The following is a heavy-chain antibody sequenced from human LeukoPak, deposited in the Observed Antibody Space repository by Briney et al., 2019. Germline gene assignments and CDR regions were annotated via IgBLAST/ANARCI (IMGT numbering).Heavy chain of an antibody. J-gene: IGHJ4*02. V-gene: IGHV1-2*02. CDR2: INPNSGGT. CDR3: ARESSYWN. CDR1: GYSFTDYY. D-gene: IGHD1-1*01. Sequence: ASVKVSCKASGYSFTDYYMHWVRQAPGQGLEWMGWINPNSGGTNYAQKFQGRVTMTRDTSISTAYMELSRLRSDDTAVFYCARESSYWNWGQGTLVTVSS.